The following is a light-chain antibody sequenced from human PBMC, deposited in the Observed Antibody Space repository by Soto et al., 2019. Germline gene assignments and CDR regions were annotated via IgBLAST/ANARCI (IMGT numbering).Light chain of an antibody. J-gene: IGKJ4*01. Sequence: EIVLTQSPGTLSLSPGERATLSCGASQSVPKDYLAWYQQKPGQPPRLLIYDASARATDIPDRFSGSGSGSDFTLTISRLEPEDFSVYARHQYALSPISFGGGTK. CDR2: DAS. V-gene: IGKV3-20*01. CDR3: HQYALSPIS. CDR1: QSVPKDY.